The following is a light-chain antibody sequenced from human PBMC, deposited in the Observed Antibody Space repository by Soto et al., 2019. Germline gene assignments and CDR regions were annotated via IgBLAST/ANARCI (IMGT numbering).Light chain of an antibody. CDR3: QQNNKCPSVT. CDR2: GAS. J-gene: IGKJ4*01. V-gene: IGKV3-15*01. Sequence: EVVMTQSPATVSVSPGEGVTLSCRASQTISNDLAWYQQKPGQAPRLLIYGASTRATGVPARFSGGGSGTEFTLTISSIQYEDFAFYYCQQNNKCPSVTFGGWTKGEIK. CDR1: QTISND.